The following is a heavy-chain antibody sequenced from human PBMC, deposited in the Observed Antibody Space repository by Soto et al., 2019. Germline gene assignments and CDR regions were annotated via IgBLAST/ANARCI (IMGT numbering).Heavy chain of an antibody. CDR2: ISGSGGST. CDR1: GFTFSSYA. D-gene: IGHD3-9*01. J-gene: IGHJ4*02. Sequence: GGSLRLSCAASGFTFSSYAMSWVRQAPGKGLEWVSAISGSGGSTYYADSVKGRFTISRDNSKNTLYLQMNSLRAEDTAVYYWAKAPSLSTPYYDILTGYYTPANYFDYWGQGTLVTVSS. V-gene: IGHV3-23*01. CDR3: AKAPSLSTPYYDILTGYYTPANYFDY.